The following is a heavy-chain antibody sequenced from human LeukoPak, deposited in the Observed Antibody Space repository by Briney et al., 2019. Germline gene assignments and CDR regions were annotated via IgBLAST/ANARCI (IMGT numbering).Heavy chain of an antibody. CDR2: INHSGST. CDR3: AREGDQLERGHFDY. Sequence: SETLSLTCAVYGGSFSGYYWSWIRQPPGKGLEWIGEINHSGSTNYNPSLKSRVTISVDTSKNQFSLKLSSVTAADTAVYYCAREGDQLERGHFDYWGQGTLVTVSS. CDR1: GGSFSGYY. V-gene: IGHV4-34*01. D-gene: IGHD1-1*01. J-gene: IGHJ4*02.